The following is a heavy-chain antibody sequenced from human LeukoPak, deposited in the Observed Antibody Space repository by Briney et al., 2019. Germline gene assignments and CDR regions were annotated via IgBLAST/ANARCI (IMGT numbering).Heavy chain of an antibody. CDR1: GFTLRNYW. V-gene: IGHV3-7*04. CDR2: IKPDGSEK. CDR3: ARGYSTVDY. D-gene: IGHD1-26*01. Sequence: GGSLRLSCAASGFTLRNYWMNWVRHAPGKGLEWVANIKPDGSEKYYLDSVRGRFTISRDNAKNSLYLQMNSLRAEDTAVYYCARGYSTVDYWGQGTLVTVSS. J-gene: IGHJ4*02.